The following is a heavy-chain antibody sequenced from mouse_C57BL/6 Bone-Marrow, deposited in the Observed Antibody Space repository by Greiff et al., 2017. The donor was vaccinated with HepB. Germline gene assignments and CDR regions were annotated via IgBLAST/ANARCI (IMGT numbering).Heavy chain of an antibody. CDR3: ARPYSNFAWFAY. V-gene: IGHV5-6*01. CDR2: ISSGGSYT. CDR1: GFTFSSYG. Sequence: EVQGVESGGDLVKPGGSLKLSCAASGFTFSSYGMSWVRQTPDKRLAWVATISSGGSYTYYPDSVKGRFTISRDNAKNTLYLQMSSLKSEDTAMYYCARPYSNFAWFAYWGQGTLVTVSA. J-gene: IGHJ3*01. D-gene: IGHD2-5*01.